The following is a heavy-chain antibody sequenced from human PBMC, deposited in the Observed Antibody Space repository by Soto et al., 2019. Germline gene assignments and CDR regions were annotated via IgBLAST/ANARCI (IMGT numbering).Heavy chain of an antibody. CDR1: GFTFTDFY. CDR2: IRPDGTET. J-gene: IGHJ4*02. CDR3: AGWVGHDYNF. D-gene: IGHD4-4*01. V-gene: IGHV3-7*03. Sequence: EVQLVQSGGGLVQPGGSLRLSCVGSGFTFTDFYMNWVRQDPGKGLEWVANIRPDGTETNHVESVKGRFTTSRDNAKNSLFLQINSLGADDTAVYYCAGWVGHDYNFWGQGSLVTVSS.